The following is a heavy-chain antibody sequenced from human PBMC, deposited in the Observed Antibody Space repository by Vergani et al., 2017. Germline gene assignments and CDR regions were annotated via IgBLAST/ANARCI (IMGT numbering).Heavy chain of an antibody. D-gene: IGHD3-9*01. Sequence: QVQLQESGPGLVKPSETLALTCTVSGGSISSYYWSWIRQPPGKGLEWIGYIYYSGSTNYNPSLKSRVTISVDKSKNQFSLKLSSLTAADTAVYYCAREWLTLTGYLGGMDVWGQXP. CDR3: AREWLTLTGYLGGMDV. V-gene: IGHV4-59*01. CDR2: IYYSGST. J-gene: IGHJ6*02. CDR1: GGSISSYY.